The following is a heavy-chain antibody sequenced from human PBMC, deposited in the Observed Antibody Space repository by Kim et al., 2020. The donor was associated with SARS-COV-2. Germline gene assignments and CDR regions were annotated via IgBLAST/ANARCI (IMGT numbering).Heavy chain of an antibody. V-gene: IGHV3-23*01. Sequence: GGSLRLSCAASGFTFSTYAMSWVRQTPGGGLEWVSTIIGSGGSTYYADSVKGRFTISRDNSKSSLYLQMNRLRAEDTAVFYCAKGDGSGSGSYYDYWGQGILVTVSS. CDR2: IIGSGGST. D-gene: IGHD3-10*01. CDR3: AKGDGSGSGSYYDY. CDR1: GFTFSTYA. J-gene: IGHJ4*02.